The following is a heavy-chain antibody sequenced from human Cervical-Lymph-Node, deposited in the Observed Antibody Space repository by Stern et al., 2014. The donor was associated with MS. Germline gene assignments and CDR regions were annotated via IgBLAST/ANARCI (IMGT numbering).Heavy chain of an antibody. J-gene: IGHJ3*02. Sequence: QLQESGPGLVKPSETLSLTCTVSGGSISTFYWNWIRQSPGKGLEWIGQINYSGSTNYNPSLKSRVTISVDTSKNQFSLNLRSVTAADTAVYYCARRDYYDSSGYYDDAFDIWGQGTMVTVSS. V-gene: IGHV4-59*01. CDR1: GGSISTFY. CDR3: ARRDYYDSSGYYDDAFDI. D-gene: IGHD3-22*01. CDR2: INYSGST.